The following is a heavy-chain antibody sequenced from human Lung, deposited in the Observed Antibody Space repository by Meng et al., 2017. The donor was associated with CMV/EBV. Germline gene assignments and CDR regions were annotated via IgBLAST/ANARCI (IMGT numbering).Heavy chain of an antibody. Sequence: GGSLRLXCAASGFTVTRNCMTWVRQAPGKGLEWVANINEDVTDKNYLDSVKGRFTISRDNVKKSVYLQMNTLRGEDTAVYYCARPIEGVRETFDYWGQGTLVTVSS. V-gene: IGHV3-7*01. CDR1: GFTVTRNC. J-gene: IGHJ4*02. CDR2: INEDVTDK. D-gene: IGHD3-16*01. CDR3: ARPIEGVRETFDY.